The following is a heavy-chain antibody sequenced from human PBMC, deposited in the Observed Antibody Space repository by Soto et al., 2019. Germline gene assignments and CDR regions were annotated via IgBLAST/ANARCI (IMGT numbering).Heavy chain of an antibody. D-gene: IGHD3-3*02. J-gene: IGHJ6*02. CDR1: GGTFSSYA. CDR2: IIPIFGTA. V-gene: IGHV1-69*12. CDR3: ARVSADYYGMDV. Sequence: QVQLVQSGAEVKKPGSSVKVSCKASGGTFSSYAISWVRQAPGQGLEWMGGIIPIFGTANYAQKFQGRVTITADESTRTACMELSSLRSEDTAGYYCARVSADYYGMDVWGQGTTVTVSS.